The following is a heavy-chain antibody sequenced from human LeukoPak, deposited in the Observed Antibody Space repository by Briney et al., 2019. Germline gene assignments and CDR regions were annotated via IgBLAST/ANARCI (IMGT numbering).Heavy chain of an antibody. CDR2: ISAYNGNT. D-gene: IGHD3-9*01. Sequence: GASVKVSCKASGYSFTDYYMHWVRRAPGQGLEWMGWISAYNGNTNYAQKLQGRVTMTTDTSTSTAYMELRSLRSDDTAVYYCAREIRLRYFDWLLSPLVGAFDIWGQGTMVTVSS. V-gene: IGHV1-18*04. J-gene: IGHJ3*02. CDR1: GYSFTDYY. CDR3: AREIRLRYFDWLLSPLVGAFDI.